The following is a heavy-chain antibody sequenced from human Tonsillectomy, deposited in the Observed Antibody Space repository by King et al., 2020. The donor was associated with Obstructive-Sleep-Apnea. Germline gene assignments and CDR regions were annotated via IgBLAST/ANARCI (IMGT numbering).Heavy chain of an antibody. D-gene: IGHD1-1*01. J-gene: IGHJ4*02. CDR1: GYSFTGDH. V-gene: IGHV1-69*09. Sequence: QLVQSGAEVKKPGASVKVSCKASGYSFTGDHINWVRQAPGQGLEWRARISPSLGITNSAQKFQGRLSITADKSPRAAYLELGSLRSEDTAVYYCARDKGDNWNDLSFDLWGQGTLVIVSS. CDR2: ISPSLGIT. CDR3: ARDKGDNWNDLSFDL.